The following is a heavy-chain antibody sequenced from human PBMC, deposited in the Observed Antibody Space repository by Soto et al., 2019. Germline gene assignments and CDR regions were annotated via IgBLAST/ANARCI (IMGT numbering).Heavy chain of an antibody. J-gene: IGHJ3*02. Sequence: SQTLSLTCAISGDSVSSNSAAWNWIRQSPSRGLEWLGRTYYRSKWYNDYAVSVKSRITINPDTSKNQFSLQLNSVTPEDTAVYYCARKVPATATGHDAFDIWGQGTMVTVSS. CDR3: ARKVPATATGHDAFDI. V-gene: IGHV6-1*01. CDR1: GDSVSSNSAA. CDR2: TYYRSKWYN. D-gene: IGHD2-2*01.